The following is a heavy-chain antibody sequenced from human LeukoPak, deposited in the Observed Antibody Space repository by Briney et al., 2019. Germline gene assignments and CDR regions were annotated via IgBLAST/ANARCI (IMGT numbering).Heavy chain of an antibody. CDR2: ISSSGSYK. CDR1: GFTFNSYT. J-gene: IGHJ4*02. CDR3: ARDFWGCGGDCYFDY. Sequence: PGGSLRLSCAASGFTFNSYTMNWVRQAPGKGLEWVSSISSSGSYKYYADSVKGRFTISRDNAKNSLYLQMNSLRAEDTAVYYCARDFWGCGGDCYFDYWGQGTLVTVSS. V-gene: IGHV3-21*01. D-gene: IGHD2-21*02.